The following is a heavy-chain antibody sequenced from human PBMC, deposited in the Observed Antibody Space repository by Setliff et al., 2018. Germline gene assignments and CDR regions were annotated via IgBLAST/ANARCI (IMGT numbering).Heavy chain of an antibody. D-gene: IGHD6-19*01. CDR1: GGSISSGSYY. CDR2: IYIGGSA. Sequence: PSETLSLTCTVSGGSISSGSYYWSWLRQPAGKGLEWIGHIYIGGSANCNPSLKSRVTMSIDTSKNQFPLKLNSVTAADMAVYYCAREQWLDPPGYYYMDVWAKGTTVTVSS. V-gene: IGHV4-61*09. CDR3: AREQWLDPPGYYYMDV. J-gene: IGHJ6*03.